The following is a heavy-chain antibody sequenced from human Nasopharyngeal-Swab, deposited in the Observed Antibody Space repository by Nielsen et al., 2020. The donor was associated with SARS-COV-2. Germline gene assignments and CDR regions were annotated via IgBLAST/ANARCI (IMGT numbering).Heavy chain of an antibody. CDR3: ARPPPPGIANYYYYGMDV. D-gene: IGHD6-13*01. CDR2: MNPNSGNT. J-gene: IGHJ6*02. Sequence: WVRQAPGQGLEWMGWMNPNSGNTGYAQKFQGRVTMTRNTSISTAYMELSSLRSEDTAVYYCARPPPPGIANYYYYGMDVWGQGTTVTVSS. V-gene: IGHV1-8*01.